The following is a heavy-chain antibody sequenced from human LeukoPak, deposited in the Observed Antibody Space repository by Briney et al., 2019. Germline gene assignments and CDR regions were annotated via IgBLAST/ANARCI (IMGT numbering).Heavy chain of an antibody. Sequence: KPSQTQSLTCAVSGGSISSGGYSGSWIRQPPGKGLEWIGYIYHSGSTYYNPSLKSRVTISVDRSKNQFSLKLSSVTAADTAVYYCAREHEPRRGAFDIWGQGTMVTVSS. CDR3: AREHEPRRGAFDI. CDR1: GGSISSGGYS. D-gene: IGHD3-10*01. CDR2: IYHSGST. J-gene: IGHJ3*02. V-gene: IGHV4-30-2*01.